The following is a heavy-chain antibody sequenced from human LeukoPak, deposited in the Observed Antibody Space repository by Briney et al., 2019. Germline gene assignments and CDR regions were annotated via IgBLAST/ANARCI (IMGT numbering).Heavy chain of an antibody. J-gene: IGHJ4*02. CDR1: GFTFSSYE. Sequence: QTVRSLRLSCAASGFTFSSYEMNWVRQAPGKGLEWVSYISSSGTPIHYADSVKGRFTISRDNAKNSLFLQMNSLRAEDTAVYYCAREKTACGGDCYDSWGQGTLVTVSS. D-gene: IGHD2-21*01. V-gene: IGHV3-48*03. CDR3: AREKTACGGDCYDS. CDR2: ISSSGTPI.